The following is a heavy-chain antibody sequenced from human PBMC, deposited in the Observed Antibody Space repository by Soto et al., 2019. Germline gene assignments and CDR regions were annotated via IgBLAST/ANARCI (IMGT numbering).Heavy chain of an antibody. CDR1: GFTFSSYA. CDR3: ARDLYYDSSGYYRYYYGMDV. D-gene: IGHD3-22*01. J-gene: IGHJ6*02. CDR2: ISYDGSNK. Sequence: QVQLVESGGGVVQPGRSLRLSCAASGFTFSSYAMHWVRQAPGKGLEWVAVISYDGSNKYYADSVKGRFTISTDNSKNTLYLQMNSRRAEDTAVYYCARDLYYDSSGYYRYYYGMDVWGQGTTVTVSS. V-gene: IGHV3-30-3*01.